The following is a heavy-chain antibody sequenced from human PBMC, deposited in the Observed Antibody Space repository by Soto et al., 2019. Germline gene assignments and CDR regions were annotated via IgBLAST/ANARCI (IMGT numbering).Heavy chain of an antibody. D-gene: IGHD2-8*01. CDR2: IYYSGST. Sequence: PFQPQCVRWSVSGGSIGGYCGRWIRQPQGKGLECIGYIYYSGSTNYNPSLKSRVTISVDTSKNQFSLKLSSVTAADTAVYYCAGNYTSYCSNRVCYPSKRFDYWGEGILVTVSS. CDR3: AGNYTSYCSNRVCYPSKRFDY. V-gene: IGHV4-59*01. J-gene: IGHJ4*02. CDR1: GGSIGGYC.